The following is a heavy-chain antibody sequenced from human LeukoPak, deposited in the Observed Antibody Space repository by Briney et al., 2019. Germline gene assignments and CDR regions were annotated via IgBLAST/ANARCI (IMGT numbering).Heavy chain of an antibody. V-gene: IGHV1-2*02. CDR2: INPKNGDT. Sequence: ASVKVSCKASGYIFTGCYMHWVRLAPGQGLEWMGWINPKNGDTKYAEKFQGRVTLTRDTSTSTAYMELSRLRSDDTAVYYCARDHDCSSSAITTDWLDPWGQGTLVTVSS. J-gene: IGHJ5*02. CDR1: GYIFTGCY. D-gene: IGHD3-3*01. CDR3: ARDHDCSSSAITTDWLDP.